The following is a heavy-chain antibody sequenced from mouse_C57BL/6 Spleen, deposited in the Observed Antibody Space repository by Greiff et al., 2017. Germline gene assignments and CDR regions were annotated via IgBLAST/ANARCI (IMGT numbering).Heavy chain of an antibody. CDR2: FLPGSGST. V-gene: IGHV1-9*01. D-gene: IGHD2-3*01. CDR3: ARHDPGLYAMDY. CDR1: GYTFTGYW. J-gene: IGHJ4*01. Sequence: QVQLQQSGAELMKPGASVKLSCKATGYTFTGYWIEWVKQRPGHGLEWIGEFLPGSGSTNDNEKFKGKATFTADTSSNTAYMQLSSLTTEDSAIYYCARHDPGLYAMDYWGQGTSVTVSS.